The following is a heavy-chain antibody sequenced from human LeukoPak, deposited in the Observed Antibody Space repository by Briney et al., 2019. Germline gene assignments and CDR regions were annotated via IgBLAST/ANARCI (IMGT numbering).Heavy chain of an antibody. D-gene: IGHD3-10*01. Sequence: SETLSLTCAVYGGSFSGYYWGWIRQPPGKGLEWIGEINHIGSTNYNPSLKSRVTISVDTSKNQFSLKLSSVTAADPAVYYCARFVNHSGTPPYFDYWGQGTLVTVSS. CDR2: INHIGST. V-gene: IGHV4-34*01. J-gene: IGHJ4*02. CDR3: ARFVNHSGTPPYFDY. CDR1: GGSFSGYY.